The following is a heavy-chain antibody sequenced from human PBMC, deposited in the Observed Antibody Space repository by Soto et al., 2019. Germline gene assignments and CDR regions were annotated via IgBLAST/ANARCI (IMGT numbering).Heavy chain of an antibody. CDR1: GGSISSSSYY. CDR3: ASLLLYPHWFDP. V-gene: IGHV4-39*01. J-gene: IGHJ5*02. CDR2: IYYSGST. D-gene: IGHD2-2*02. Sequence: AQFLSLTCSVPGGSISSSSYYRVRIPKPPGKGLEWIGSIYYSGSTYYNPSLQSRVTISVDTSKNHFSLKLSSVTAADTPVHYWASLLLYPHWFDPRGQCTQVT.